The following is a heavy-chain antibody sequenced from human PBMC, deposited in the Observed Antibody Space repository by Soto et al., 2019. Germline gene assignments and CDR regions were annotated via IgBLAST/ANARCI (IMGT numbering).Heavy chain of an antibody. D-gene: IGHD3-3*01. CDR1: GFTFSSYA. Sequence: GGSLRLSCAASGFTFSSYAMSWVRQAPGRGLEWVSGISSNGDTTYYIDSVKGRFTISRDNFKNTLYLQMNSLRAEDTAVYYGAKGPLRSADFCSGGYYYYGIDVWGQGTTVTVSS. V-gene: IGHV3-23*01. J-gene: IGHJ6*02. CDR2: ISSNGDTT. CDR3: AKGPLRSADFCSGGYYYYGIDV.